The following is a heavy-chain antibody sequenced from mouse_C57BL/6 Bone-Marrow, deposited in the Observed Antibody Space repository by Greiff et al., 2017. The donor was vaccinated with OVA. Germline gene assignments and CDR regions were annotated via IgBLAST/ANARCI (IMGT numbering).Heavy chain of an antibody. CDR3: TTLLSFAY. V-gene: IGHV14-4*01. D-gene: IGHD2-1*01. Sequence: DVQLQESGAELVRPGASVKLSCTASGFNIKDDYMHWVKQRPEQGLEWIGWIDPENGDTEYASKFQGKATITADTSSNTAYLQLSSLTSEDTAVYYCTTLLSFAYWGQGTLVTVSA. J-gene: IGHJ3*01. CDR1: GFNIKDDY. CDR2: IDPENGDT.